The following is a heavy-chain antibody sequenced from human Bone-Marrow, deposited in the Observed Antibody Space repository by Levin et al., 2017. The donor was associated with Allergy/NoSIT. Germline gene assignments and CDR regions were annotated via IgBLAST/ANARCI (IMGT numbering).Heavy chain of an antibody. J-gene: IGHJ3*02. CDR2: VYAGDSDT. V-gene: IGHV5-51*01. CDR3: ARRAPLAYDAFDI. CDR1: GYTFSSYW. Sequence: GESLKISCQGSGYTFSSYWIGWVRQMPGKGLEWIGLVYAGDSDTTYSPSFEGQVTMSVDKSIRTVYLQWGSLKASDTAIFYCARRAPLAYDAFDIWGQGTMVTVSS.